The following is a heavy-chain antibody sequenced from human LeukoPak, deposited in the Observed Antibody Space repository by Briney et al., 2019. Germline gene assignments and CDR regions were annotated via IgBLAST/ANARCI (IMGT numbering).Heavy chain of an antibody. J-gene: IGHJ5*02. CDR1: GFTFSSYA. D-gene: IGHD3-3*01. Sequence: PGGSLRLSCAASGFTFSSYAMSWVRQAPGKGLEWVSYISSSGSTIYYADSVKGRFTISRDNAKNSLYLQMNSLRAEDTAVYYCATAAHRPLYYDFWSGYYPNNWFDPWGQGTLVTVSS. V-gene: IGHV3-48*03. CDR3: ATAAHRPLYYDFWSGYYPNNWFDP. CDR2: ISSSGSTI.